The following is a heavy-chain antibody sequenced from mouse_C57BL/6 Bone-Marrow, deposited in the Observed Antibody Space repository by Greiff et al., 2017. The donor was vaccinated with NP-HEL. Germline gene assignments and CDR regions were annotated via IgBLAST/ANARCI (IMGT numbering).Heavy chain of an antibody. CDR3: ARDRGNYVGDWYFDV. Sequence: EVQLVESGPGLVKPSQTVFLTCTVTGISITTGNYRWSWIRQFPGNKLEWIGYIYYSGTITYNPSLTSRTTITRDTPKNQFFLEMNSLTAEDTATYYCARDRGNYVGDWYFDVWGTGTTVTVSS. D-gene: IGHD2-1*01. V-gene: IGHV3-5*01. J-gene: IGHJ1*03. CDR1: GISITTGNYR. CDR2: IYYSGTI.